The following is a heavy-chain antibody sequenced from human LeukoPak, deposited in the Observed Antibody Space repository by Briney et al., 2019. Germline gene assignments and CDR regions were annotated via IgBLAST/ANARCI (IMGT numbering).Heavy chain of an antibody. V-gene: IGHV3-23*01. CDR3: AKDVYGDYGGLDY. CDR2: IRGSDGST. CDR1: GFTFSTYA. J-gene: IGHJ4*02. Sequence: GGSLRLSCAASGFTFSTYALSWVRQAPGKGLEWVSSIRGSDGSTFYADSVKGRFAISRDNSKNTLYLQMNSLRAEDTAVYYCAKDVYGDYGGLDYWGQGTLVTVSS. D-gene: IGHD4-17*01.